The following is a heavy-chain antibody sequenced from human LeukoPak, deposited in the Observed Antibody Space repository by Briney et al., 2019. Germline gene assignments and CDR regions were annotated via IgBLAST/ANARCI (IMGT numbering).Heavy chain of an antibody. J-gene: IGHJ2*01. V-gene: IGHV3-7*05. CDR1: GFTFSSYW. CDR2: IKEDGGEK. CDR3: ARARNLDL. Sequence: PGGSLRLSCAASGFTFSSYWMSWVRQAPGKGLEWVANIKEDGGEKYYVDSVKGGFTISRDTAKNSLYLQMDSLRADDTAVYYCARARNLDLWGRGTLVTVSS.